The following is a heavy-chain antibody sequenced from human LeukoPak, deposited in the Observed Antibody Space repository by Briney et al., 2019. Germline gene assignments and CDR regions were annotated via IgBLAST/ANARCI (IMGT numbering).Heavy chain of an antibody. D-gene: IGHD6-19*01. CDR2: TYYRSKWYN. Sequence: PSQTLSLTCAISGDSVSSNSAAWNWIRQSPSRGLEWLGRTYYRSKWYNDYAVSVKSRITINPDTSKNQFSLQLNSVTPEDTAVYYCARSPDSSGWYGDNWFDPWGQGTLVTVSS. CDR3: ARSPDSSGWYGDNWFDP. V-gene: IGHV6-1*01. CDR1: GDSVSSNSAA. J-gene: IGHJ5*02.